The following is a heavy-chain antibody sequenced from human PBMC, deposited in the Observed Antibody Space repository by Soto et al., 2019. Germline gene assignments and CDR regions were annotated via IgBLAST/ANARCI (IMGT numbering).Heavy chain of an antibody. Sequence: PSETLSLTCTVSGGSISSYYWSWIRQPPGKGLEWIGYIYYSGSTNYNPSLKSRVTISVDTSKNQFSLKLSSVTAADTAVYYCASFPGIAAAGPYYYYYYGMDVWGQGTTVTVSS. CDR1: GGSISSYY. CDR3: ASFPGIAAAGPYYYYYYGMDV. D-gene: IGHD6-13*01. V-gene: IGHV4-59*08. CDR2: IYYSGST. J-gene: IGHJ6*02.